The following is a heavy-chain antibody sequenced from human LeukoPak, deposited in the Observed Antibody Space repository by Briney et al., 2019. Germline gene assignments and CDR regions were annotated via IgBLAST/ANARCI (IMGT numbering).Heavy chain of an antibody. D-gene: IGHD3-22*01. CDR3: ARTNYYDSSGYRYYYYYYYMDV. CDR1: GGSISSHY. Sequence: SETLSLTCTVSGGSISSHYWSWIRQPPGKGLEWIGYIYYSGSTNYNPSLKSRVTISVDTSKNQFSLKLSSVTAADTAVYYCARTNYYDSSGYRYYYYYYYMDVWGRGTTVTVSS. J-gene: IGHJ6*03. CDR2: IYYSGST. V-gene: IGHV4-59*11.